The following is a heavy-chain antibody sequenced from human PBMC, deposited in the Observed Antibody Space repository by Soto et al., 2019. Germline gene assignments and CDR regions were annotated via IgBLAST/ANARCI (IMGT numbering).Heavy chain of an antibody. V-gene: IGHV6-1*01. CDR3: ASVAQYSERIFDY. CDR1: GDSVSSNSAG. D-gene: IGHD1-26*01. Sequence: SQTLSLTSAITGDSVSSNSAGWSWVRQSPSRGLEWLGRTYYRSKWYYEYAVSVRGRITIKPDTSKNQYSLQLNPLTPGDTAVYLCASVAQYSERIFDYWGQGTRVTVSS. CDR2: TYYRSKWYY. J-gene: IGHJ4*01.